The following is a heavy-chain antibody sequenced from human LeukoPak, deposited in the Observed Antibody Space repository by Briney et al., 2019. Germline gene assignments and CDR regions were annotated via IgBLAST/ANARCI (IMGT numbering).Heavy chain of an antibody. CDR3: ARGGWFGESPNWFDP. V-gene: IGHV4-59*01. CDR1: GGSISSYY. Sequence: SETLSLTCTVSGGSISSYYWSWIRQPPGKGLEWIGYIYYSGSTNYNPSLKSRVTISVDTSKNQFSLKLSSVTAADTAVYYCARGGWFGESPNWFDPWGQGTLVTASS. D-gene: IGHD3-10*01. CDR2: IYYSGST. J-gene: IGHJ5*02.